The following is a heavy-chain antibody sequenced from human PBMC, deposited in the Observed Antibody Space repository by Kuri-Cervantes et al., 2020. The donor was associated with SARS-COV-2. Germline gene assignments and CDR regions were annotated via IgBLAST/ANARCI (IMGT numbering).Heavy chain of an antibody. CDR3: AKFPVLLVRSLSWYFDL. J-gene: IGHJ2*01. Sequence: GGSLRLSCAASGFTFSSYAMSWVRQAPGKGLEWVSAISGNGGSTYYADSVKGRFTISRDNSKNTLYLQMNSLRADDTAVYYCAKFPVLLVRSLSWYFDLCDRGTLVTVSS. CDR2: ISGNGGST. D-gene: IGHD3-10*01. V-gene: IGHV3-23*01. CDR1: GFTFSSYA.